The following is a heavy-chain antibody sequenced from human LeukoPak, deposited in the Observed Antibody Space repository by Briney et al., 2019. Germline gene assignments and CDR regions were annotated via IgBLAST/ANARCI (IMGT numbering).Heavy chain of an antibody. CDR3: ARPRGAAAGTFGFDP. CDR2: ISYDGSNK. D-gene: IGHD6-13*01. Sequence: GRSLRLSCAASGFTFTSYVMHWVRQAPGKGLQWVALISYDGSNKYYADSVKGRFTISRDNSKNTLYLQMNSLRAEDTAVYYCARPRGAAAGTFGFDPGGREPWSPSPQ. V-gene: IGHV3-30*03. J-gene: IGHJ5*02. CDR1: GFTFTSYV.